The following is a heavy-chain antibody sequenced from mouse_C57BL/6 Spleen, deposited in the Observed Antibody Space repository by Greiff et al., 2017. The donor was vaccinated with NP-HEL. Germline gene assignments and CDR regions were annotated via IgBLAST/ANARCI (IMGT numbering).Heavy chain of an antibody. Sequence: VQLQQSGPGLVKPSQSLSLTCSVTGYSITSGYYWNWIRQFPGNKLEWMGYISYDGSNNYNPSLKNRISITRDTSKNQFFLKLNSVTTEDTATYYCARVYEDAMDYWGQGTSVTVSS. J-gene: IGHJ4*01. D-gene: IGHD2-12*01. CDR2: ISYDGSN. CDR1: GYSITSGYY. CDR3: ARVYEDAMDY. V-gene: IGHV3-6*01.